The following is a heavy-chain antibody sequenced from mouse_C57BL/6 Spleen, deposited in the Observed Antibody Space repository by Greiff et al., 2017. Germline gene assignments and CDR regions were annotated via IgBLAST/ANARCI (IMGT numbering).Heavy chain of an antibody. Sequence: QVHVKQSGAELARPGASVKLSCKASGYTFTSYGISWVKQRPGQGLEWIGEIYPRSGNTYYNEKFKGKATLTADKSSSTAYMELRSLTSEDSAVYFCARSGMTTVSSYWGQGTLVTVSA. CDR3: ARSGMTTVSSY. D-gene: IGHD1-1*01. CDR2: IYPRSGNT. CDR1: GYTFTSYG. J-gene: IGHJ3*01. V-gene: IGHV1-81*01.